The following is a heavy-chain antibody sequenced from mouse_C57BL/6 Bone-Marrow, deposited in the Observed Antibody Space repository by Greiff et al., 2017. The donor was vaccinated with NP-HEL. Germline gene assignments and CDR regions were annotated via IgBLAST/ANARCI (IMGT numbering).Heavy chain of an antibody. CDR3: ARGDGNYAY. CDR2: IDTSDSYT. V-gene: IGHV1-50*01. Sequence: VQLQQPGAELVKPGASVKLSCKASGYTFTSYWMQWVKQRPGQGLEWIGEIDTSDSYTNYNQKFKGKATLTVDTSSSTAYMQLSSLTSEDAAVYYCARGDGNYAYWGQGTTLTVSS. D-gene: IGHD2-1*01. CDR1: GYTFTSYW. J-gene: IGHJ2*01.